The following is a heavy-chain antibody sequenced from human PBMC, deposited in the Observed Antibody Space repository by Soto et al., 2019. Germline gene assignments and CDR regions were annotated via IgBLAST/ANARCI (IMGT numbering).Heavy chain of an antibody. CDR2: IYYSGST. CDR1: GGSISSGGYY. CDR3: AREVLGGDYVLDY. Sequence: PSETLSLTCTVSGGSISSGGYYWSWIRQHPGKGLEWIGYIYYSGSTYYNPSLKSRVTISVDTSKNQFSLKLSSVTAADTAVYYCAREVLGGDYVLDYWGGGTLVTVCS. D-gene: IGHD4-17*01. V-gene: IGHV4-31*03. J-gene: IGHJ4*02.